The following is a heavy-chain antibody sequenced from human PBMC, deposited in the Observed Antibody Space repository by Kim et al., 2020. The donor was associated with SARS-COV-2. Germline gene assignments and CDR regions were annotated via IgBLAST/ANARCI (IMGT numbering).Heavy chain of an antibody. CDR3: ARVTGSYSPFDY. J-gene: IGHJ4*02. D-gene: IGHD3-10*01. V-gene: IGHV1-46*01. Sequence: SYAQKFQGRVTMTRDTSTSTVYMELSSLRSEDTAVYYCARVTGSYSPFDYWGQGTLVTVSS.